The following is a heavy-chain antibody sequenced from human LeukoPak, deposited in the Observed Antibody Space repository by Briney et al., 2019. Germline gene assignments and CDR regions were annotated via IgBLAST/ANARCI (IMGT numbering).Heavy chain of an antibody. CDR3: ASSHRVTIFGVGRGRYYFDY. CDR2: ISSSSSTI. CDR1: GFTFSSYS. V-gene: IGHV3-48*04. J-gene: IGHJ4*02. D-gene: IGHD3-3*01. Sequence: GGSLRLSCAASGFTFSSYSMNWVRQAPGKGLEWVSYISSSSSTIYYADSVKGRFTISRDNAKNSLYLQMNSLRAEDTAVYYCASSHRVTIFGVGRGRYYFDYWGQGTLVTVSS.